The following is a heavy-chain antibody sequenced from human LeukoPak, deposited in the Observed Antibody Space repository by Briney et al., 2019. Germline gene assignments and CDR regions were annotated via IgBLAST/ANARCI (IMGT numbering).Heavy chain of an antibody. CDR1: GFTFSSYW. J-gene: IGHJ5*02. CDR2: ISADGSTT. D-gene: IGHD6-19*01. CDR3: ARAQAVAGTGGFDP. Sequence: GGSLRLSCAASGFTFSSYWTHWVRQAPGKGLVWVSRISADGSTTSYADSVKGRFTISRDNAKNTMYLQMKSLRDEDTAVYYCARAQAVAGTGGFDPWGQGTLVFVSS. V-gene: IGHV3-74*01.